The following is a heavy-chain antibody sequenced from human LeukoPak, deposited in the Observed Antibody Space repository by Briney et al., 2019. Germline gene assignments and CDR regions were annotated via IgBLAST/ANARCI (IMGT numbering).Heavy chain of an antibody. V-gene: IGHV4-34*01. CDR3: ARGKTPEKYYFDY. Sequence: SETLSLTCAVYGGSFSGYYWSWIRQPPGKGLEWIGEINHSGSTNYNPSLKSRVTISVDTSKNQFSLKLSSVTAADTAVYYCARGKTPEKYYFDYWGQGTLVTVSS. CDR1: GGSFSGYY. D-gene: IGHD4-23*01. J-gene: IGHJ4*02. CDR2: INHSGST.